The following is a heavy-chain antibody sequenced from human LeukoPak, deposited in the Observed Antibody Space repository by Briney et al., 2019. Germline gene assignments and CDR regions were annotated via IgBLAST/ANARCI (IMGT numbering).Heavy chain of an antibody. CDR1: GYSFTNYW. Sequence: GESLKISCKASGYSFTNYWIGWVRQMPGKGLEWMGIIYPDDSDTRYSPSFQGQVTMSADKSITTAYLQWSSLKASDTAIYYCARRGGSLNYFDYWGQGTLVTASS. CDR3: ARRGGSLNYFDY. CDR2: IYPDDSDT. V-gene: IGHV5-51*01. D-gene: IGHD2-15*01. J-gene: IGHJ4*02.